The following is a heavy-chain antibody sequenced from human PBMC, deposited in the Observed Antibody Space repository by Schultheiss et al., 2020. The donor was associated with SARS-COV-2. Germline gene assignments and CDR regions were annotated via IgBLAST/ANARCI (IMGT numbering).Heavy chain of an antibody. Sequence: GESLKISCSASGFTFSSYAMHWVRQAPGKGLEYVSAISSNGGSTYYADSVKGRFTISRDNSKNTLYLQMNSLRAEDTAVYYCARGELGYYFDYWGQGTLVTVSS. D-gene: IGHD7-27*01. CDR1: GFTFSSYA. CDR3: ARGELGYYFDY. CDR2: ISSNGGST. J-gene: IGHJ4*02. V-gene: IGHV3-64*04.